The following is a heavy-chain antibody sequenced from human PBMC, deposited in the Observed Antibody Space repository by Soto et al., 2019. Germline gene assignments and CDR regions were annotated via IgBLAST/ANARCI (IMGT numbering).Heavy chain of an antibody. J-gene: IGHJ4*02. CDR2: LSGNGGNT. Sequence: ESGGGLVQPGGSLRLSCVASGLTFSTYAMTWVRQAPGKGLEWVSSLSGNGGNTFYANSVKGRFTISRDNSKNTLYLLMNSLRAEDTALYYCAKDRGSSTWTEYYFDYWGQGTQVTVSS. V-gene: IGHV3-23*01. CDR3: AKDRGSSTWTEYYFDY. D-gene: IGHD6-13*01. CDR1: GLTFSTYA.